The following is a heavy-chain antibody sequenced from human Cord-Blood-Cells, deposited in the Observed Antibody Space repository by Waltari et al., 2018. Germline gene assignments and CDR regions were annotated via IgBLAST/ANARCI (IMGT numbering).Heavy chain of an antibody. CDR3: ARVGSYNWFDP. CDR2: IYTSGRT. Sequence: QVQLQESGPGLVKPSQTLSLTCTVSGGSISSGSYYWSWIRQPAGKGLEWIGYIYTSGRTTSNPSLQSRVTISVDTSKNQFSLELSSVTAADTAVYYCARVGSYNWFDPWGQGTLVTVSS. J-gene: IGHJ5*02. CDR1: GGSISSGSYY. V-gene: IGHV4-61*09. D-gene: IGHD1-1*01.